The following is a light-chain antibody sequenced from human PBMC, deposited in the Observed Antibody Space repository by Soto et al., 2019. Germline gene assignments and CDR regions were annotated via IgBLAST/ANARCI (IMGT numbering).Light chain of an antibody. V-gene: IGKV3-20*01. Sequence: EIVLTQSPGTLSLSPGEGATLSCRASQSLSSNYLAWYQQKPGQAPRLLIYGASSRATGIPDRFCGSGSGTDFTHTITRLEPEDFAVYYWQQYGSSPKCTFGQGTKLEIK. J-gene: IGKJ2*02. CDR2: GAS. CDR1: QSLSSNY. CDR3: QQYGSSPKCT.